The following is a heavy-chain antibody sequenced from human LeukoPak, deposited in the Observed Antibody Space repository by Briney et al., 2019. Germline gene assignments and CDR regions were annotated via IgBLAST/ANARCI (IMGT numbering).Heavy chain of an antibody. J-gene: IGHJ5*02. CDR1: GGSISSGSYY. CDR2: IYHSGST. Sequence: SETLSLTCSVSGGSISSGSYYWSWIRQPPGKGLEWIGYIYHSGSTYYNPSLKSQVTISVDRSKNQFSLKLSSVTAADTAVYYCARGKSSMVRGVILHNWFDPWGQGTLVTVSS. V-gene: IGHV4-30-2*01. D-gene: IGHD3-10*01. CDR3: ARGKSSMVRGVILHNWFDP.